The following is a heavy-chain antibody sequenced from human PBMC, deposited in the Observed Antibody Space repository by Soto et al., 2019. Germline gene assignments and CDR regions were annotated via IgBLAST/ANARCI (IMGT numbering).Heavy chain of an antibody. CDR2: ISYDGSNK. V-gene: IGHV3-30*18. CDR1: GFTFSSYG. Sequence: QVQLVESGGGVVQPGRSLRLSCAASGFTFSSYGMHWVRQAPGKGLEWVAVISYDGSNKYYADSVKGRFTISRDNSKNPLYLQMNSLRAEDTAVYYCANMGQGHPYYYGMDVWGQGTTVTVSS. J-gene: IGHJ6*02. CDR3: ANMGQGHPYYYGMDV.